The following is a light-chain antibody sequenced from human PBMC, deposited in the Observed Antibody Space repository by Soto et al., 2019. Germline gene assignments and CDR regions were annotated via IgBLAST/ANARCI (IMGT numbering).Light chain of an antibody. Sequence: EIVLTQSPATLSLSPGERATLSCRASQSVSSYLAWYQQTPGQAPRLLIYDASNRATGIPARFSGSGSGTDFTLTISSLEPEDFAVYYCQQRNLWPRTFGQGTKVEIK. CDR1: QSVSSY. V-gene: IGKV3-11*01. J-gene: IGKJ1*01. CDR3: QQRNLWPRT. CDR2: DAS.